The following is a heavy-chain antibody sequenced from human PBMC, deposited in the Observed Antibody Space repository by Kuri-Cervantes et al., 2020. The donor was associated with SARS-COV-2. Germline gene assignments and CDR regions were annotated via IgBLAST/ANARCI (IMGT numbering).Heavy chain of an antibody. CDR1: GYTFTSYD. CDR2: MNPNSGNT. J-gene: IGHJ3*02. CDR3: ARGAPIVVVPAAKGDDAFDI. Sequence: ASVKVSCKASGYTFTSYDTNWVRQATGQGLEWMGWMNPNSGNTGYAQKFQGRVTITRNTSISTAYMELSSLRSEDTAVYYCARGAPIVVVPAAKGDDAFDIWGQGTMVTVSS. V-gene: IGHV1-8*03. D-gene: IGHD2-2*01.